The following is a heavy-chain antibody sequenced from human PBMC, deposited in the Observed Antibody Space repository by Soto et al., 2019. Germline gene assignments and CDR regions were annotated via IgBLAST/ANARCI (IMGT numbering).Heavy chain of an antibody. V-gene: IGHV1-69*01. D-gene: IGHD2-15*01. J-gene: IGHJ3*02. CDR3: AIDKGGYCSRGSCLWPPYAFDI. Sequence: QVQLVQSGAEVKKPGSSVKVSCKASGGTFSSYAISWVRQAPGQGLEWMGGIIPIFGTANYAQKFQGRVTITADESTSTAYMELSSLRSEDTAVYYCAIDKGGYCSRGSCLWPPYAFDIWGQGTMVTVSS. CDR1: GGTFSSYA. CDR2: IIPIFGTA.